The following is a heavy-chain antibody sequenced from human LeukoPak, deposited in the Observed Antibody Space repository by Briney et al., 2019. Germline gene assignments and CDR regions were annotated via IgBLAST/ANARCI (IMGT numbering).Heavy chain of an antibody. CDR1: GYTFTSYA. J-gene: IGHJ3*02. D-gene: IGHD3-9*01. Sequence: ASVKVSCKASGYTFTSYAMHWVRQAPGQGLEWMGWINPNSGGTNYAQKFQGRVTMTRDTSISTAYMELSRLRSDDTAVYYCAGLYYDILTGYQEAFDIWGQGTMVTVSS. CDR3: AGLYYDILTGYQEAFDI. CDR2: INPNSGGT. V-gene: IGHV1-2*02.